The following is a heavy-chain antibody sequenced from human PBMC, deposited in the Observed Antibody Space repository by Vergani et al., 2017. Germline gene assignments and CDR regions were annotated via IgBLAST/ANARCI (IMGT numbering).Heavy chain of an antibody. D-gene: IGHD6-6*01. CDR1: GFTFSSCW. V-gene: IGHV3-7*01. CDR3: ARARY. CDR2: IKQDGSEK. J-gene: IGHJ4*02. Sequence: EVQLVESGGGLVQPGGSLRLSCAASGFTFSSCWMSWVRQAPGKGLEWVANIKQDGSEKYYVDSVKGRFTISRDNAKNSLYLQMNSLRAEDTAVYYCARARYWGQGTLVTVSS.